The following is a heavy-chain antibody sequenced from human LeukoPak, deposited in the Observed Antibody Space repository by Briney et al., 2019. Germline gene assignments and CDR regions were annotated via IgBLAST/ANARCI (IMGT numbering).Heavy chain of an antibody. J-gene: IGHJ4*02. D-gene: IGHD3-10*01. V-gene: IGHV3-30*18. Sequence: GGSLRLSCAASGFTFSSYGMHWVRQAPGKGLEWVAVISYDGSNKYYADSVKGRFTISRDNSKNTLYLQMNSLRAEDTAVYYCAKGSGGSGSYTFDYWGQGTLVTVSS. CDR1: GFTFSSYG. CDR2: ISYDGSNK. CDR3: AKGSGGSGSYTFDY.